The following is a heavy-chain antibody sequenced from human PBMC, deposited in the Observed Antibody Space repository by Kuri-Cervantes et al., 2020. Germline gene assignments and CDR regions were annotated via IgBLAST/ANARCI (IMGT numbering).Heavy chain of an antibody. V-gene: IGHV3-66*03. J-gene: IGHJ5*02. CDR1: GFTVSSNY. CDR2: IYSCGST. Sequence: GGSLRLSCAASGFTVSSNYMSWVRQAPGKGLEWVSVIYSCGSTYYADSVKGRFTISRDNSKNTLYLQMNSLRDEDTAVYYCVGGAYSYGYSVSWGQGTLVTVSS. D-gene: IGHD5-18*01. CDR3: VGGAYSYGYSVS.